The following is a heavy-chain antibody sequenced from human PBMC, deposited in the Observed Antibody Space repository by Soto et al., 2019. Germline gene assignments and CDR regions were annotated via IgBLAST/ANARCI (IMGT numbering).Heavy chain of an antibody. CDR2: ISYDGSNK. Sequence: GGSLRLSCAASEVTFSSYTMHWVRQAPGKGLEWVGVISYDGSNKYYADSVKGRFTISRDNSKNTMYLQVNSLRAEDTAVYYCAKDGRYYDILTGYYSSGYYFDYWGQGTLVTVSS. D-gene: IGHD3-9*01. V-gene: IGHV3-30-3*01. J-gene: IGHJ4*02. CDR1: EVTFSSYT. CDR3: AKDGRYYDILTGYYSSGYYFDY.